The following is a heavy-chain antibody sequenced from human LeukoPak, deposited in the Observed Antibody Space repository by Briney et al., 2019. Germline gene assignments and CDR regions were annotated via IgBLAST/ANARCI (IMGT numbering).Heavy chain of an antibody. Sequence: RASETLSLTCAVYGGSFSGYYWSWIRQPPGKGLEWIGSFYYSGSTYYNPSLKSRVTISVDTSKNQFSLKLSSVTAADTAVYYCARVTYDSSGYYYVFFDYWGQGTLVTVSS. J-gene: IGHJ4*02. CDR3: ARVTYDSSGYYYVFFDY. V-gene: IGHV4-34*01. D-gene: IGHD3-22*01. CDR1: GGSFSGYY. CDR2: FYYSGST.